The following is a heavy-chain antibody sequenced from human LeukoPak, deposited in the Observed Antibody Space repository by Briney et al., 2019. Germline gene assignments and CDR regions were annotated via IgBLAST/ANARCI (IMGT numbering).Heavy chain of an antibody. CDR3: ASEPVLRYFDWLYYFDY. J-gene: IGHJ4*02. CDR2: IKPNSGGT. CDR1: GYTFTGYY. Sequence: ASVKVSCKASGYTFTGYYMHWVRQAPGQGLEWMGWIKPNSGGTNYAQKFQGRVTMTRDTSISTAYMELSRLRSDDTAVYYCASEPVLRYFDWLYYFDYWGQGTLVTVSS. V-gene: IGHV1-2*02. D-gene: IGHD3-9*01.